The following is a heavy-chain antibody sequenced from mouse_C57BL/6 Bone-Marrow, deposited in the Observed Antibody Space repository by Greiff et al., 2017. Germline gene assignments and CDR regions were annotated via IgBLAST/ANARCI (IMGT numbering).Heavy chain of an antibody. CDR1: GFTFSSYG. J-gene: IGHJ2*01. D-gene: IGHD2-3*01. CDR3: ASRWFFDY. CDR2: ISSGGSYT. V-gene: IGHV5-6*01. Sequence: EVQLVESGGDLVKPGGSLKLSCAASGFTFSSYGMSWVRQTPDKRLEWVATISSGGSYTYYPDSVKGRFTISRDNAKNTLYLQMSSLKSEDTAMYYCASRWFFDYWGQGTTLTVSS.